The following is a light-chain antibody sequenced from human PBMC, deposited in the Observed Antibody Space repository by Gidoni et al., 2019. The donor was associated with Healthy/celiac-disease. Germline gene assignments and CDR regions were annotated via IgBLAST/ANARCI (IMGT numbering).Light chain of an antibody. CDR3: QQYNSYSRT. CDR2: KAS. J-gene: IGKJ1*01. CDR1: QSISSW. V-gene: IGKV1-5*03. Sequence: DIQMTQSPSTLSASVGDRVTITCRASQSISSWLAWYQQKPVKAPKLLIYKASSLESGVPSRFSGSGSGTEFTLTISILQPDDFATYYCQQYNSYSRTFGQGTKVEIK.